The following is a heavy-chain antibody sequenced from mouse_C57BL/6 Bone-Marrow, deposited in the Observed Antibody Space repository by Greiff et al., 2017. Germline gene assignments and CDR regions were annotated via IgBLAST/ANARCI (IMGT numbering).Heavy chain of an antibody. J-gene: IGHJ4*01. CDR2: IHPNSGST. D-gene: IGHD2-3*01. CDR1: GYTFTSYW. V-gene: IGHV1-64*01. CDR3: VHDVYPYAMDY. Sequence: QVQLQQPGAELVKPGASVKLSCKASGYTFTSYWMHWVKQRPGQGLEWIGMIHPNSGSTNYNEKFKSKATLTVDKSSSTAYMQLSSLTSEDSAIYYCVHDVYPYAMDYGGQGTSVTVSS.